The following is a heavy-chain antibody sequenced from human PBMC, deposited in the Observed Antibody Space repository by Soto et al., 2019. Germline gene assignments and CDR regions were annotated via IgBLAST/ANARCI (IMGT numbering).Heavy chain of an antibody. Sequence: GSLRLSCAASGFTVSNNYMTWVRQAPRKGLEWVSAISGSGGSTYYADSVKGRFTISRDNSKNTLYLQMTSLRADDTAVYYCEKDSRAGGNYGFYSDLWGQGALVTVSS. V-gene: IGHV3-23*01. CDR2: ISGSGGST. CDR1: GFTVSNNY. J-gene: IGHJ5*02. D-gene: IGHD1-7*01. CDR3: EKDSRAGGNYGFYSDL.